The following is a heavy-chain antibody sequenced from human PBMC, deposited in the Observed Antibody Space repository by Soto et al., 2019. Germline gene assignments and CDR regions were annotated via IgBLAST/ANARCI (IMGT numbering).Heavy chain of an antibody. CDR1: GYTFTSYG. D-gene: IGHD3-10*01. CDR3: AREADYYYGSGSKGDFDY. CDR2: ISAYNGNT. J-gene: IGHJ4*02. V-gene: IGHV1-18*01. Sequence: SVKVSCKASGYTFTSYGISWVRQAPGQGLEWMGCISAYNGNTNYAQKLQGRVTMTTDTSTSTAYMELRSLRSDDTAVYYCAREADYYYGSGSKGDFDYWGQGTLVTVSS.